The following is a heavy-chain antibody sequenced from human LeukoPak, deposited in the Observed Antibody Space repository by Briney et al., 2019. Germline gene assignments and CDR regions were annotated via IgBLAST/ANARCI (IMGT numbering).Heavy chain of an antibody. Sequence: SVKVSCKASGGTFSSYAISWVRQAPGQGLEWMGGIIPIFGTANYAQKFQGRVTITADKSTSTAYMELSSLRSEDTAVYYCARVRSEWGLRLAGWFDPWGQGTLVTVSS. CDR3: ARVRSEWGLRLAGWFDP. CDR2: IIPIFGTA. D-gene: IGHD4-17*01. J-gene: IGHJ5*02. CDR1: GGTFSSYA. V-gene: IGHV1-69*06.